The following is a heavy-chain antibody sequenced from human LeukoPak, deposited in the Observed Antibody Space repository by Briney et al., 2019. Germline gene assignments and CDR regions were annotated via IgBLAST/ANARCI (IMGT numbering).Heavy chain of an antibody. D-gene: IGHD4-17*01. J-gene: IGHJ4*02. CDR1: GGSFSGYY. CDR3: ARVPWYGDQYFDY. CDR2: INHSGST. Sequence: SETLSLTCAVYGGSFSGYYWSWIRQPPGKGLEWIGEINHSGSTNHNPSLKSRVTISVDTSKNQFSLKLSSVTAADTAVYYCARVPWYGDQYFDYWGQGTLVTVSS. V-gene: IGHV4-34*01.